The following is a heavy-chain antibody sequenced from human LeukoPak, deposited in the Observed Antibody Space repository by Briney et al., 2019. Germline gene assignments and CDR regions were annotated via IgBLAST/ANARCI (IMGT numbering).Heavy chain of an antibody. D-gene: IGHD3-16*01. Sequence: SETLSLTCTVSGGSISGYYWSWIRQPPGKGLEWIGYVYYSGGTKYNPSLRSRVTISVDTSKNQFSLKLNSVTAADTAVYYCATQIRLGALDYWGQGTLVTVSS. CDR1: GGSISGYY. J-gene: IGHJ4*02. CDR3: ATQIRLGALDY. CDR2: VYYSGGT. V-gene: IGHV4-59*08.